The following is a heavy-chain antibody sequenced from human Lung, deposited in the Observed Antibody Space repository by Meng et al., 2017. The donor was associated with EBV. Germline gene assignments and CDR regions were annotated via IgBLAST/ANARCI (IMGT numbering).Heavy chain of an antibody. CDR2: IKESVST. CDR1: GRSCVGSFSGPY. J-gene: IGHJ4*02. CDR3: ARSTFDY. Sequence: QAPLQRWAAELLKPSVPRSPPWCVYGRSCVGSFSGPYRSWIRQAPGKGLAWIGEIKESVSTDYNPSLKSRLTISVDRSKSQFALERSAGTAADTAVYYCARSTFDYWGQGTLVTVFS. D-gene: IGHD1-26*01. V-gene: IGHV4-34*01.